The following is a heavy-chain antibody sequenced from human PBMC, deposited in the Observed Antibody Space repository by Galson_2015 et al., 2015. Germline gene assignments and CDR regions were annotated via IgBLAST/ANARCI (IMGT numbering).Heavy chain of an antibody. Sequence: QSGAEVTKPGEPLKISCKGSGYSFTSYWIGWVRQMPGKGLEWMGIIYPGDSDTRYSPSFQGQVTISADKSISTAYLQWSSLKASDTAMYYCARLHYYGSGSYLVPPDYWGQGTLVTVSS. CDR3: ARLHYYGSGSYLVPPDY. J-gene: IGHJ4*02. V-gene: IGHV5-51*01. CDR1: GYSFTSYW. CDR2: IYPGDSDT. D-gene: IGHD3-10*01.